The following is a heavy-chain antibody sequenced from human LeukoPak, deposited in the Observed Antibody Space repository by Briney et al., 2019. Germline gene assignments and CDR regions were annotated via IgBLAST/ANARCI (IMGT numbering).Heavy chain of an antibody. V-gene: IGHV4-30-4*01. CDR3: ARVSIDYYYYGMDV. CDR1: GGSISSGDYY. J-gene: IGHJ6*02. CDR2: IYYSGST. Sequence: PSEALSLTCTVSGGSISSGDYYWSWIRQPPGKGLEWIGYIYYSGSTYYNPSLKSRVTISVDTSKNQFSLTLSSVTAADTAVYYCARVSIDYYYYGMDVWGQGTTVTVSS.